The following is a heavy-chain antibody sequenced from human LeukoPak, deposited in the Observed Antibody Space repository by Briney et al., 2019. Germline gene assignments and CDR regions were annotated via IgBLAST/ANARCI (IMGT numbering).Heavy chain of an antibody. V-gene: IGHV3-23*01. D-gene: IGHD6-13*01. Sequence: QPGASLRLSCAVSGFSLSRYAMSWVRKAPGKGLEWVSASSDSGGSTYYADSVKGRFTISRDNSRNTLYLQMNTLRAEDTAVYYCAKCRGSSWSDYFDYWGQGPLVTVPS. CDR3: AKCRGSSWSDYFDY. J-gene: IGHJ4*02. CDR1: GFSLSRYA. CDR2: SSDSGGST.